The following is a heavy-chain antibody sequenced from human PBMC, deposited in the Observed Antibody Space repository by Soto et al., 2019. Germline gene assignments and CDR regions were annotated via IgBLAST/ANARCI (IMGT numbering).Heavy chain of an antibody. V-gene: IGHV3-23*01. D-gene: IGHD3-10*01. CDR2: VSGDGYAS. J-gene: IGHJ4*03. CDR3: AKRPYYGSGIFALAT. CDR1: GFTFSSNA. Sequence: EVRLLESGGGLVQPGGSLRLSCAGSGFTFSSNAMSWVRQAPGKGLEWVSSVSGDGYASDYADSVKGRFTVSRHNSKNTLYLQMNSLRAEDTAVYYCAKRPYYGSGIFALATWGQGTLVTVSS.